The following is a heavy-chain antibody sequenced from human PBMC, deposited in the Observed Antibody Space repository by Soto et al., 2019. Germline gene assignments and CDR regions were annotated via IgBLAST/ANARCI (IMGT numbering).Heavy chain of an antibody. J-gene: IGHJ5*02. D-gene: IGHD3-3*01. V-gene: IGHV2-5*02. CDR2: IYWDDDK. CDR3: AAFGVVMRWFDP. CDR1: GFSLSTRGVG. Sequence: QITLKESGPTLVKPTQTLTLTCTFSGFSLSTRGVGVGWIRQPPGKALEWLALIYWDDDKHYSPSLKSRLTITKDTPKNPVVLTMTNMAPVDTATYYCAAFGVVMRWFDPWGQGTLVTVSS.